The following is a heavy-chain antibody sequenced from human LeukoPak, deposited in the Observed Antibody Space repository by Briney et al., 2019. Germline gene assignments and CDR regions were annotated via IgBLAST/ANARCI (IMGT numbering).Heavy chain of an antibody. J-gene: IGHJ3*02. CDR3: VRGYSNYGYAFDI. Sequence: PGGSLRLSCAASGFTFSNYWMTWVRQAPGKGLEWVASINQDQNEIHYVDSVRGRFTISRDNTKNSLYLQMNSLTAEDTAVYYCVRGYSNYGYAFDIWGQGTMVTVSS. CDR1: GFTFSNYW. CDR2: INQDQNEI. V-gene: IGHV3-7*01. D-gene: IGHD4-11*01.